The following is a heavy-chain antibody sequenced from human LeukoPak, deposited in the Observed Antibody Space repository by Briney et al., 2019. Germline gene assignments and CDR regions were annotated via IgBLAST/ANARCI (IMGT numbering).Heavy chain of an antibody. Sequence: SQTLSLTCTVSGGSISSGGYYWSWIRQPAGKGLEWIGRIYTSGSTNYNPSLKSRVTISVDTSKNQFSLKLSSVTAADTAVYYCARALGGEDYFDYWGQGTLVTVSS. CDR1: GGSISSGGYY. CDR2: IYTSGST. V-gene: IGHV4-61*02. CDR3: ARALGGEDYFDY. D-gene: IGHD3-10*01. J-gene: IGHJ4*02.